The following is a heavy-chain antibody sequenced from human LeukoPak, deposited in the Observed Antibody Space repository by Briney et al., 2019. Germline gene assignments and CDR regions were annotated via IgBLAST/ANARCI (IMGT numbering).Heavy chain of an antibody. CDR1: GFTFSDYY. Sequence: GGSLRLSCAASGFTFSDYYMSWIRQAPGKGLEWVSYISSSGSTIYYADSVKGRFTISRDNSRDSLYLHLNSLRPEDTAVYYCVKEHNTGWPNFDYWGQGTLVTVSS. V-gene: IGHV3-11*01. CDR3: VKEHNTGWPNFDY. CDR2: ISSSGSTI. D-gene: IGHD6-19*01. J-gene: IGHJ4*02.